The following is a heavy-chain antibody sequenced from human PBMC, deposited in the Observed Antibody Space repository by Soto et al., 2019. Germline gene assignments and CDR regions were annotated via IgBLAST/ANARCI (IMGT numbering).Heavy chain of an antibody. CDR3: AREGDSSGWYDY. V-gene: IGHV3-21*04. D-gene: IGHD6-19*01. J-gene: IGHJ4*02. CDR1: GFTFSSYS. CDR2: ISSSSSYI. Sequence: EVQLVESGGGLVQPGGSLRLSCAASGFTFSSYSMNWVRQAPGKGLEWVSSISSSSSYIYYADSVKGRFTISRDNAKNSLYLQMNSLRAEDTAVYYCAREGDSSGWYDYWGQGTLVTVSS.